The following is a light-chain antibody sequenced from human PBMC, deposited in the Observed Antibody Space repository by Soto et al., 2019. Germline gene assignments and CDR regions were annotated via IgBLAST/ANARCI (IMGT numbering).Light chain of an antibody. Sequence: EIVLTQSPGILSVSPGERATLSCRASQSVGSNLAWYQQKPGQAPRLLIYGASTRATGIPARFSGSGSGTEFTLTISSLQSEDFAVYYCQQYNNWPLTFGAGTKVDIK. CDR1: QSVGSN. CDR2: GAS. J-gene: IGKJ4*01. CDR3: QQYNNWPLT. V-gene: IGKV3-15*01.